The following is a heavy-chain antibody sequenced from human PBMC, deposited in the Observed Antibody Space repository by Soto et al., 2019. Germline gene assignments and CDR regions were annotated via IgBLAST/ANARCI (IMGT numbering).Heavy chain of an antibody. Sequence: QVQLVQSGAEVTKPGASVKVSCTASGYTFTGYYMHWVRQAPGQGLEGMGWINPNSVGTNYAQKFQGWVTMTRDTSISTDYMELSRRRSDDTAVYYCARDVGIVGATRSWYFDLWGRGTLVTVSS. V-gene: IGHV1-2*04. D-gene: IGHD1-26*01. CDR1: GYTFTGYY. CDR3: ARDVGIVGATRSWYFDL. CDR2: INPNSVGT. J-gene: IGHJ2*01.